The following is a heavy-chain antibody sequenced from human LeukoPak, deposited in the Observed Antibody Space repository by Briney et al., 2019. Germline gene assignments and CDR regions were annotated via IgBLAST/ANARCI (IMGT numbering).Heavy chain of an antibody. Sequence: ASVKVSCKASGYTFTGYYMHWVRQAPGQGHEWMGWINPNSGGTNYAQKFQGRVTMTRDTSISTAYMELSRLRSDDTAVYYCARESSHYDILTGYWNWFDPWGQGTLVTVSS. CDR2: INPNSGGT. CDR1: GYTFTGYY. J-gene: IGHJ5*02. V-gene: IGHV1-2*02. CDR3: ARESSHYDILTGYWNWFDP. D-gene: IGHD3-9*01.